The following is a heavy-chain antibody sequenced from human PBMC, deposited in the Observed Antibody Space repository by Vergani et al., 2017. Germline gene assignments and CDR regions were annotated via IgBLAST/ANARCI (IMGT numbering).Heavy chain of an antibody. CDR3: ARDPPAQFDWLLSGFDP. CDR2: IYPGDSDT. CDR1: GYSFTSYW. V-gene: IGHV5-51*01. J-gene: IGHJ5*02. Sequence: EVQLVQSGAEVKKPGESLKISCKGSGYSFTSYWIGWVRQMPGKGLEWMGIIYPGDSDTRYSPSFQGQGTISADKSISTAYLQWSSLKASDTAMYYCARDPPAQFDWLLSGFDPWGQGTLVTVSS. D-gene: IGHD3-9*01.